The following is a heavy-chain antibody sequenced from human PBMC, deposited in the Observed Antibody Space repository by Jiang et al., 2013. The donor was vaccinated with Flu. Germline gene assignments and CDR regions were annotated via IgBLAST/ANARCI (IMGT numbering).Heavy chain of an antibody. J-gene: IGHJ4*02. Sequence: PSLKSRVTMSVDTSKNQFSLKLSSVTAAETAVYYCARHPGSTPFTLYYFDYWGQGTLVTVSS. CDR3: ARHPGSTPFTLYYFDY. V-gene: IGHV4-39*01. D-gene: IGHD1-26*01.